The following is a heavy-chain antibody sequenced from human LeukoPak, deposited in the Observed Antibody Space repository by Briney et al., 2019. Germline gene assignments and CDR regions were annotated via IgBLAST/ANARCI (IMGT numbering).Heavy chain of an antibody. CDR3: ARDSGYSGYSDY. D-gene: IGHD5-12*01. CDR2: ISSSSSYT. V-gene: IGHV3-11*05. J-gene: IGHJ4*02. CDR1: GFTFSDYY. Sequence: GGSLRLSCAASGFTFSDYYMSWIRQAPGKGLEWVSYISSSSSYTDFADSVKGRFTISRDNAKNSLNLQMNSLRAEDTAVYYCARDSGYSGYSDYWGQGTLVTVSS.